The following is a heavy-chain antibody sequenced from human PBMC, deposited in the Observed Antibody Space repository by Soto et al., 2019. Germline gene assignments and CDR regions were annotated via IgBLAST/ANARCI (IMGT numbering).Heavy chain of an antibody. CDR1: GGTFSSYA. V-gene: IGHV1-69*01. D-gene: IGHD3-16*02. J-gene: IGHJ4*02. CDR2: IIPIFGTA. CDR3: ARDGGRLRLGELSPSDY. Sequence: QVQLVQSGAEVKKPGSSVKVSCKASGGTFSSYAISWVRQAPGQGLEWMGGIIPIFGTANYAQKFQGRVTITADESTSTAYMEQSSLRSEDSAVYYCARDGGRLRLGELSPSDYWGQGTLVTVSS.